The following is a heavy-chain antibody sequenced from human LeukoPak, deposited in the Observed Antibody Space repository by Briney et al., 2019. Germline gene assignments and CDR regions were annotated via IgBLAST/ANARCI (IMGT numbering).Heavy chain of an antibody. CDR2: INPNSGGT. CDR1: GYTFTGYY. Sequence: ASVKVSCXASGYTFTGYYMHWVRQAHGQGLEWMARINPNSGGTNYAQKFQGRVTMTRDTSISTAYMELSRLRSDDTAVYYCARAYPGGGNGLLGYWGQGTLVTVSS. J-gene: IGHJ4*02. V-gene: IGHV1-2*06. CDR3: ARAYPGGGNGLLGY. D-gene: IGHD2-15*01.